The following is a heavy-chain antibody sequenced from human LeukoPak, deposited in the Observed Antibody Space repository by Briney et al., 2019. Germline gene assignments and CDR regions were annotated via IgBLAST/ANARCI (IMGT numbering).Heavy chain of an antibody. D-gene: IGHD6-13*01. CDR2: ISGSGGST. J-gene: IGHJ4*02. V-gene: IGHV3-23*01. CDR1: GGSISSYY. CDR3: AKFRGSSSWYGGDYFDY. Sequence: ETLSLTCTVSGGSISSYYWSWIRQPPGKGLEWVSAISGSGGSTYYADSVKGRFTISRDNSKNTLYLQMNSLRAEDTAVYYCAKFRGSSSWYGGDYFDYWGQGTLVTVSS.